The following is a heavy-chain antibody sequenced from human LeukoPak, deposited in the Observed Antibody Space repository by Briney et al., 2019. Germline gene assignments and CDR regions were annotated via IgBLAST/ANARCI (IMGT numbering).Heavy chain of an antibody. V-gene: IGHV4-31*03. CDR3: AREGASGDGYKLVY. J-gene: IGHJ4*02. D-gene: IGHD5-24*01. CDR2: IYYSGST. Sequence: PSQTLSLTCTLSGGSISSGSYYWCWIRQHPGKGLEWIGYIYYSGSTYYNPSLKSRVTISVDTSKNQFSLKLSSVTAADTAVYYCAREGASGDGYKLVYWGQGTLVTVSS. CDR1: GGSISSGSYY.